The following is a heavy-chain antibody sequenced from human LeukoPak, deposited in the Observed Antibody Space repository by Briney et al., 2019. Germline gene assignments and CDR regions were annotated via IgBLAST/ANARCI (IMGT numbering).Heavy chain of an antibody. V-gene: IGHV4-34*01. CDR2: INHIGTT. D-gene: IGHD2-21*02. J-gene: IGHJ6*03. CDR3: VRLVVTAPQNHYYMDV. CDR1: GGSFNGYY. Sequence: NPSETLSLTCNVSGGSFNGYYWTWIRQPPGKGLEWIAEINHIGTTNHNPSLKSRVSVSTDTSKNQFFLRLTSVTAADTALYYCVRLVVTAPQNHYYMDVWGEGTTVTVSS.